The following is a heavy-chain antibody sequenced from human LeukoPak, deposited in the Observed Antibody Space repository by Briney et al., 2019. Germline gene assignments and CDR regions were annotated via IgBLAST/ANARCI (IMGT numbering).Heavy chain of an antibody. CDR2: ISYNGINE. Sequence: PGGSLRLSCAASGFSFSDYNMHWVRQAPGKGLEWMAVISYNGINEYYADSVKGRFTISRDNSKSTLLLQMNSLRAEDTAVYYCAKRLTTVVTPFDYWGQGTLVTVSS. J-gene: IGHJ4*02. CDR1: GFSFSDYN. CDR3: AKRLTTVVTPFDY. V-gene: IGHV3-30*18. D-gene: IGHD4-23*01.